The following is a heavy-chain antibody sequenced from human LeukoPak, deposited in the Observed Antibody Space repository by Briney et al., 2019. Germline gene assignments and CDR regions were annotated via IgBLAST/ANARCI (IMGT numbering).Heavy chain of an antibody. CDR3: AREVSDYDILTGWIDY. V-gene: IGHV4-4*07. D-gene: IGHD3-9*01. CDR1: GGSISSYY. CDR2: IYTSGTT. J-gene: IGHJ4*02. Sequence: SETLSLTCTVSGGSISSYYWSWIRQPAGKGLEWIGRIYTSGTTNYNPSLKSRVTISVGTSKSQFSLKLSSVTAADTAVYYCAREVSDYDILTGWIDYWGQGALVSVSS.